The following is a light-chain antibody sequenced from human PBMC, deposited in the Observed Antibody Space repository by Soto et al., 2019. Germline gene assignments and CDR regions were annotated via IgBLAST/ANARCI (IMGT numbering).Light chain of an antibody. J-gene: IGKJ3*01. CDR1: QSVSSY. V-gene: IGKV3-11*01. CDR2: DAS. CDR3: QQRSNWPPFT. Sequence: EIVLTQSPATLSLSPGERATLSCRASQSVSSYLAWYQQKPGQAPRLLIYDASNRATGIPARFSGSGSGTDFTLTIISLEPEDFAVYYCQQRSNWPPFTCGPGTKVDIK.